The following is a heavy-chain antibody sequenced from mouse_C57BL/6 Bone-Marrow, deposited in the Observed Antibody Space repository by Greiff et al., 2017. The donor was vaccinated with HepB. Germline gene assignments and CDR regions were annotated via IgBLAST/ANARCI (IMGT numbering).Heavy chain of an antibody. J-gene: IGHJ3*01. CDR1: GFSFTCYG. CDR2: IWSGGST. D-gene: IGHD1-1*01. V-gene: IGHV2-2*01. Sequence: VQLQQSGPGLVQPSQRLSITCTVSGFSFTCYGVHWVRQSPGKGLEWLGVIWSGGSTDYNAAIISRLSISKDNSTRQIFFKMNSLQADDTTIYYCAGIITTVVAWGQGTRVTVSA. CDR3: AGIITTVVA.